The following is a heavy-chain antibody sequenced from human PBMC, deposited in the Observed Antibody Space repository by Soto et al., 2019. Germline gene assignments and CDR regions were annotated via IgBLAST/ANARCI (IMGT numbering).Heavy chain of an antibody. CDR3: EGDPPRYFTSSPEGAGL. V-gene: IGHV1-2*02. CDR2: INPKTGDT. CDR1: GYTFTDSH. J-gene: IGHJ4*02. D-gene: IGHD3-9*01. Sequence: QVQLVQSGTEVKKPGASVKVSCKASGYTFTDSHIHWVRQASGQGLEWLGWINPKTGDTNYPQKFQGRITMTRDTSISTAYMELTHLTSDDTAVHCCEGDPPRYFTSSPEGAGLWGQGTLVTVSS.